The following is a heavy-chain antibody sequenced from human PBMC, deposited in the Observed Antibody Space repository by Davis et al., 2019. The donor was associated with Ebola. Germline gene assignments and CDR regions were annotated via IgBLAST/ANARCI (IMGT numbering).Heavy chain of an antibody. CDR2: IYPDDSDT. Sequence: KVSCKASGYFFTNYWIGWVRQMPGDGLKLMGTIYPDDSDTRYSPSFLGQVTFYPDKYLSTAYLQWGSLKASDTAIYYCARHIGRGSFFYDGMDVWGQGTTVTVSS. V-gene: IGHV5-51*01. CDR1: GYFFTNYW. J-gene: IGHJ6*02. CDR3: ARHIGRGSFFYDGMDV. D-gene: IGHD2/OR15-2a*01.